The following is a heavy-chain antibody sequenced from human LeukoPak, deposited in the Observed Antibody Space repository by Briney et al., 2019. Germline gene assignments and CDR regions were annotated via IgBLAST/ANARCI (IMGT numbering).Heavy chain of an antibody. J-gene: IGHJ4*02. V-gene: IGHV3-7*03. D-gene: IGHD2-8*01. CDR2: IKQDGSET. Sequence: QPGGSLRLSCAASGFTSSTYWMSWVRQAPGKGLEWVASIKQDGSETYYVDSVKGRFTLSRDNAKNSLYLQMNSLRAEDTAVYYCARDNGNKYYFDYWGQGTLVTVSS. CDR1: GFTSSTYW. CDR3: ARDNGNKYYFDY.